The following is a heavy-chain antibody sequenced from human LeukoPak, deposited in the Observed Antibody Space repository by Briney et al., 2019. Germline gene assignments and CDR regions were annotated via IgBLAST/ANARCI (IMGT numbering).Heavy chain of an antibody. D-gene: IGHD4-17*01. Sequence: ASVKVSCKASGYTFTSYGISWVRQAPGQGLEWMGWISTYNGNTNYAQKLQGRVTMTTDTSTSTAYMELRSLKSDDTVVYYCARDERSYGAPDYWGQGTLVTVSS. CDR3: ARDERSYGAPDY. J-gene: IGHJ4*02. CDR1: GYTFTSYG. CDR2: ISTYNGNT. V-gene: IGHV1-18*01.